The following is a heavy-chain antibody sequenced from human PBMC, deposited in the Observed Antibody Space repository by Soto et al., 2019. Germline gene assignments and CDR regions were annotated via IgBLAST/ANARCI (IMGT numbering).Heavy chain of an antibody. Sequence: QVQLVESGGGVVQPGRSLRLSCAASGFTFSSYGMHWVRQAPCKGLEWVAVISYDGSNKYYADSVKGRLTISRDNSKNALYLQMNSLRAEDTAVYYCAKVAQYQLCFGGGWFDPWGQGTLVTGSS. D-gene: IGHD3-10*01. CDR1: GFTFSSYG. V-gene: IGHV3-30*18. J-gene: IGHJ5*02. CDR3: AKVAQYQLCFGGGWFDP. CDR2: ISYDGSNK.